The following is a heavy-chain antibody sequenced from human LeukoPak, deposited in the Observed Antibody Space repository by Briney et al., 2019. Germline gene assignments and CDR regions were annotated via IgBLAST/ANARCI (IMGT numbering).Heavy chain of an antibody. CDR1: GPSTSEYY. D-gene: IGHD3-16*01. V-gene: IGHV4-59*01. CDR2: IHHTGSF. CDR3: TRGHWALDC. J-gene: IGHJ4*02. Sequence: SETLSLTCTIFGPSTSEYYWSWVRQPPGKGLEWIGYIHHTGSFDYNPSLNSRATISLDTSKNQFFLKLTSVTAADTAVYYCTRGHWALDCWGQGPLVTVSS.